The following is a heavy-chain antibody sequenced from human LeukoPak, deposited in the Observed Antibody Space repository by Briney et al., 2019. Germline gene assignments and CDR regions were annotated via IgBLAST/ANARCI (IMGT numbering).Heavy chain of an antibody. CDR3: ARDRTYDFWSGYYTGENWFDP. D-gene: IGHD3-3*01. J-gene: IGHJ5*02. CDR1: GYTFTSYD. Sequence: ASVKVSCKASGYTFTSYDINWVRQATGQGLEWMGWMNPNSGNTGYAQKFQGRVTMTRNTSISTAYMELSSLRSEDTALYYCARDRTYDFWSGYYTGENWFDPWGQGTLVTVSS. V-gene: IGHV1-8*01. CDR2: MNPNSGNT.